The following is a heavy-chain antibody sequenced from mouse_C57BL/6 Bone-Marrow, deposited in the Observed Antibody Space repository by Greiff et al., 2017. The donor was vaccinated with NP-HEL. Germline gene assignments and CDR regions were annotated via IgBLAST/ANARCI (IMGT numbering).Heavy chain of an antibody. D-gene: IGHD1-1*01. CDR1: GYTFTSYW. J-gene: IGHJ3*01. CDR2: IDPSDSYT. Sequence: QVQLQQPGAELVKPGASVKLSCKASGYTFTSYWMQWVKQRPGQGLAWIGEIDPSDSYTNYNQKFKGKATLTVDTSSSTAYMQLSSLTSEDSAVYYCASYYGSRAWFAYWGQGTLVTVSA. CDR3: ASYYGSRAWFAY. V-gene: IGHV1-50*01.